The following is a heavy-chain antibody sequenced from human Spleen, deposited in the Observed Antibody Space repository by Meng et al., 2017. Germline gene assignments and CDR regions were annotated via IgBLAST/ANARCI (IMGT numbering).Heavy chain of an antibody. CDR3: AREKSPGHFDY. J-gene: IGHJ4*02. V-gene: IGHV1-69*10. Sequence: QVQLVQSGAEVKKPGASVRVSCKASGYTFTTYAINWVRQAPGQGLEWMGGIIPILGIANYAQKFQGRVTITADKSTSTAYMELSSLRSEDTAVYYCAREKSPGHFDYLGQGILVTVSS. CDR2: IIPILGIA. CDR1: GYTFTTYA.